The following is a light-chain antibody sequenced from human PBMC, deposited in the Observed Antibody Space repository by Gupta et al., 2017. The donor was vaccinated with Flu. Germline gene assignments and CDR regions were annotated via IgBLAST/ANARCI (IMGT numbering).Light chain of an antibody. Sequence: PSSLSASAGDRVTITCRASQGISSYLAWYQQKPGKAPKLLIYAASTLQSGVPSRFSGSGSGTDFTLTISCLQSEDFATYYCQQYYSYPLTFGGGTKVEIK. CDR2: AAS. CDR1: QGISSY. V-gene: IGKV1-8*01. CDR3: QQYYSYPLT. J-gene: IGKJ4*01.